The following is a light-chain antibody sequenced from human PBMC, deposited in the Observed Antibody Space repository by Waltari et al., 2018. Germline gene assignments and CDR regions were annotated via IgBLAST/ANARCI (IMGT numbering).Light chain of an antibody. CDR1: SIGGKA. V-gene: IGLV3-21*04. Sequence: SYVLTQPPSVSVAPGETTRITCGGTSIGGKAVHWYQQKPGQAPVLVIYYDRDRPSGIPERFSGSNYENTAPLTISRVEAGDEADYYCQVSDSSSDLVVFGGGTKLTVL. CDR3: QVSDSSSDLVV. J-gene: IGLJ2*01. CDR2: YDR.